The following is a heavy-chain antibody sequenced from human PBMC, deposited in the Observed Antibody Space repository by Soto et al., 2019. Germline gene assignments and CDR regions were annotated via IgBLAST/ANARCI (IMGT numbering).Heavy chain of an antibody. V-gene: IGHV3-9*01. CDR2: ISWNSGSI. D-gene: IGHD6-6*01. J-gene: IGHJ4*02. CDR3: ADESSSK. Sequence: DDYAMHWVRQAPGKGLEWVSGISWNSGSIGYADSVKGRFTISRDNAKNSLYLQMNSLRAEDTALYYCADESSSKWGQGTLVTVSS. CDR1: DDYA.